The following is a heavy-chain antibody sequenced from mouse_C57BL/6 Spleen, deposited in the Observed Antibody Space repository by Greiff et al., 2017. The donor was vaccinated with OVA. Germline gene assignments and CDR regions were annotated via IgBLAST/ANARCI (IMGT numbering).Heavy chain of an antibody. CDR1: GYTFTDYE. Sequence: SGAELVRPGASVTLSCKASGYTFTDYEMHWVKQTPVHGLEWIGAIDPETGGTAYNQKFKGKAILTADKSSSTAYMELRSLTSEDSAVYYCTREDYGSRRAWFAYWGQGTLVTVSA. CDR2: IDPETGGT. J-gene: IGHJ3*01. V-gene: IGHV1-15*01. D-gene: IGHD1-1*01. CDR3: TREDYGSRRAWFAY.